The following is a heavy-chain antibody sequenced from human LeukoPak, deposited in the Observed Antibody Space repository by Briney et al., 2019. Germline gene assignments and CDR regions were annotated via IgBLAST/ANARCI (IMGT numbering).Heavy chain of an antibody. CDR3: AKDTTVTTFFMDY. Sequence: GASVKVSCKASGGTFSSYAISWVRQAPGQGLEWMGRIIPILGIANYAQKFQGRVTITADKSTSTAYMELSSLRSEDTAVYYCAKDTTVTTFFMDYWGQGTLVTVSS. V-gene: IGHV1-69*04. CDR1: GGTFSSYA. D-gene: IGHD4-17*01. CDR2: IIPILGIA. J-gene: IGHJ4*02.